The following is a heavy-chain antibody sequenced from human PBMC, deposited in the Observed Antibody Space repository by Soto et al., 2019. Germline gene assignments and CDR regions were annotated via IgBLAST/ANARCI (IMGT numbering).Heavy chain of an antibody. D-gene: IGHD2-15*01. V-gene: IGHV1-18*01. J-gene: IGHJ5*02. CDR2: ISAYNGNT. Sequence: QVQLVQSGAEVKKPGASVKVSCKASGYTFTSYGISWVRQAPGQGLEWMGWISAYNGNTNYAQKLQGRVTMTTDTSTRTAYIGLRSLRSDDTAVYYCARVGVRYCSGGSGYSAWFDPWGQGTPVTVSS. CDR3: ARVGVRYCSGGSGYSAWFDP. CDR1: GYTFTSYG.